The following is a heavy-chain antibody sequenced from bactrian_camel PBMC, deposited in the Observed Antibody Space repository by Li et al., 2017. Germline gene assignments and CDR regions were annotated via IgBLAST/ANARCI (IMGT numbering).Heavy chain of an antibody. CDR2: IDRYGSA. J-gene: IGHJ4*01. Sequence: VQLVESGGGSVRTGGSLRLSCAISVYGYGRYCMGWFRQAPGKEREEVAAIDRYGSASYADSVKGRFTIARDNAKKTMFLQMNSLQPEDTAMYYCAAEACKWWHARILKDYSAWGQGTQDRL. V-gene: IGHV3S53*01. D-gene: IGHD7*01. CDR1: VYGYGRYC. CDR3: AAEACKWWHARILKDYSA.